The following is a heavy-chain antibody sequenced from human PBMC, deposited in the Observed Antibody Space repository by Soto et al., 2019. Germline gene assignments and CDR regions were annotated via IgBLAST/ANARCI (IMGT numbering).Heavy chain of an antibody. CDR2: SRSKANNYAT. Sequence: EVQLVESGGGLVQPGGSLRLSCAASGFTFSGSSMHWVRQASGKGLEWVARSRSKANNYATTYAASAKGRFTISRDESNNTTYLQMNSLKTEDTAIYYCASLIYDSSNFYENDYLGQGKLVTVSS. V-gene: IGHV3-73*02. J-gene: IGHJ4*02. D-gene: IGHD3-22*01. CDR3: ASLIYDSSNFYENDY. CDR1: GFTFSGSS.